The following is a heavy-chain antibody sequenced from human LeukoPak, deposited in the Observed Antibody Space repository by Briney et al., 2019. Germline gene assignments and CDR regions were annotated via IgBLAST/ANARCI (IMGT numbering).Heavy chain of an antibody. J-gene: IGHJ4*02. CDR2: IYYSGST. D-gene: IGHD3-10*01. CDR3: ARDRELGY. CDR1: GYSISSGYY. Sequence: SETLSLTCAVSGYSISSGYYWGWIRQPPGKGLEWIGYIYYSGSTNYNPSLKSRVTISVDTSKNQFSLKLSSVTAADTAVYYCARDRELGYWGQGTLVTVSS. V-gene: IGHV4-38-2*02.